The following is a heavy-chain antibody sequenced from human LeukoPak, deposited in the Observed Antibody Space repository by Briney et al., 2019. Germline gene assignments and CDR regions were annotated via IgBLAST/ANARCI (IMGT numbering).Heavy chain of an antibody. Sequence: PGGSLRLSCAASGFTFSNYWMSWVRQAPGKGLEWVANINEDASQRNFVDSVKGRFTISRDNAKNSVYLQMNSLRAEDTAVYYSARVNSPGYFQHWGQGTLVPVSS. CDR3: ARVNSPGYFQH. V-gene: IGHV3-7*04. CDR1: GFTFSNYW. J-gene: IGHJ1*01. CDR2: INEDASQR. D-gene: IGHD1-14*01.